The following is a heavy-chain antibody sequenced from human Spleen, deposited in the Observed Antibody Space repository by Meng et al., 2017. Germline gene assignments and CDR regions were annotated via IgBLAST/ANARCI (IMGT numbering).Heavy chain of an antibody. Sequence: SLKISCVASGFTFDDYAMHWVRQAPGKGLEWVSGITWMSGIIGYADSVKGRFTISRDNAKDSLYLQMNSLRVEDTAFYYCAKDISHQTSRDFDYWGQGTLVTVSS. CDR2: ITWMSGII. J-gene: IGHJ4*02. CDR1: GFTFDDYA. D-gene: IGHD5-24*01. CDR3: AKDISHQTSRDFDY. V-gene: IGHV3-9*01.